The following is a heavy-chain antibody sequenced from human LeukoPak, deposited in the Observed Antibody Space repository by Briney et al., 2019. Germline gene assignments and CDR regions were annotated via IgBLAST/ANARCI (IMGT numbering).Heavy chain of an antibody. CDR1: GFTFSSYA. CDR3: AKDLEIAAAGTPYYFDY. V-gene: IGHV3-23*01. D-gene: IGHD6-13*01. CDR2: ISGSGGST. J-gene: IGHJ4*02. Sequence: GGSLRLSCAASGFTFSSYAMSWVRQAPGKGLEWVSAISGSGGSTYYADSVKGRFTISRDNSKNTLYLQMNSLRAEDTAVYHCAKDLEIAAAGTPYYFDYWGQGTLVTVSS.